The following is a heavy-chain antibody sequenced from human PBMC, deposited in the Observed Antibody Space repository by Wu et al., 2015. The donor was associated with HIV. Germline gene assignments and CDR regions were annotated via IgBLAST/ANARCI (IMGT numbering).Heavy chain of an antibody. Sequence: QVQLVQSGAEVKKPGASVKVSCKAFGYSFFGYYMSWVRQAPGQGLEWMGRVNPNSGGADFAEKFQGRVTMTMDTSTSTAYMELTSLKFEDTAVYYCARDLGLSRPFDYWGQGTLVTVSS. V-gene: IGHV1-2*02. CDR1: GYSFFGYY. CDR3: ARDLGLSRPFDY. CDR2: VNPNSGGA. J-gene: IGHJ4*02. D-gene: IGHD3/OR15-3a*01.